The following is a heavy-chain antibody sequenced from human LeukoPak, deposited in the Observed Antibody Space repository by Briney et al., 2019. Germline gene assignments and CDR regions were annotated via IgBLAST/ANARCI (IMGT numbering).Heavy chain of an antibody. D-gene: IGHD3-10*01. CDR2: IYYSGST. CDR1: GGSISSYY. V-gene: IGHV4-59*01. Sequence: SETLSLTCTVSGGSISSYYWSWIRQPPGKGLEWIGYIYYSGSTNYNPSLKSRVTISVDTSKNQFSLKLSSVTAADTAVYYCARGYYYGSGSSSYYYYGMDVWGQGTTVTVSS. CDR3: ARGYYYGSGSSSYYYYGMDV. J-gene: IGHJ6*02.